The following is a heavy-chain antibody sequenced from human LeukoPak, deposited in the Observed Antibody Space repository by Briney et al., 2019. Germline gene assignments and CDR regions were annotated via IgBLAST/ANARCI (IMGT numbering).Heavy chain of an antibody. V-gene: IGHV4-59*01. D-gene: IGHD2-15*01. CDR1: GGSISSYY. CDR2: IYYSGST. CDR3: ASPESSCSGGSCYFPGFQH. J-gene: IGHJ1*01. Sequence: PSETLSLTCTVSGGSISSYYWSWIRQPPGKGLEWIGYIYYSGSTNYNPSLKSLVTISVDTSKNQFSLKLSSVTAADTAVYYCASPESSCSGGSCYFPGFQHWGQGTLVTVSS.